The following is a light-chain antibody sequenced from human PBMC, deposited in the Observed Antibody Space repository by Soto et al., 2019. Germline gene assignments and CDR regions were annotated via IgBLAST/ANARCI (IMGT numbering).Light chain of an antibody. CDR1: RSVNSN. V-gene: IGKV3-15*01. CDR3: QQRSNWPWT. Sequence: EIVMTQSPATLSVSPGERATLSCRASRSVNSNLAWYQHKPGQAPRLLIYGASTRATGIPGRFSGSESGTDFTLTISSLEPEDFAVYYCQQRSNWPWTFGQGTKVDIK. CDR2: GAS. J-gene: IGKJ1*01.